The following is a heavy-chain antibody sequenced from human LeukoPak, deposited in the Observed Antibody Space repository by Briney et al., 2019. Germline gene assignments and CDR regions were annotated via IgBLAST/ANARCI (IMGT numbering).Heavy chain of an antibody. CDR2: ISRTTGTT. V-gene: IGHV3-23*01. CDR3: AKGSHFAN. Sequence: GGSLRLSCAASGFTFSDNAMSWVRQAPGQGLEWVSTISRTTGTTYYADSVKGRFTISRDNSKNTVSLQLSSLGAEDTAVYYCAKGSHFANCGQGTLVTVST. J-gene: IGHJ4*02. CDR1: GFTFSDNA.